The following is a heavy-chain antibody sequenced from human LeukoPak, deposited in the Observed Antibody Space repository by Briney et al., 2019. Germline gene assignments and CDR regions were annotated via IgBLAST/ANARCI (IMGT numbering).Heavy chain of an antibody. CDR2: IYYSGST. CDR3: ARVGDSAILMVYP. J-gene: IGHJ4*02. D-gene: IGHD2-8*01. Sequence: PSETLSLTCTVSGGSLSSSSYYWGWIRQPPGKGLEWIGSIYYSGSTYYNPSLKSRVTISVDTSKNQFSLKLSSVTAADTAVYYCARVGDSAILMVYPWGQGTLVTVSS. V-gene: IGHV4-39*07. CDR1: GGSLSSSSYY.